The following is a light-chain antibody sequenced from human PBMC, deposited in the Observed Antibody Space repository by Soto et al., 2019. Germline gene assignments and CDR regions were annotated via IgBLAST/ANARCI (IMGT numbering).Light chain of an antibody. CDR3: SSYTGSSTLL. CDR1: SSDVGGYNY. CDR2: GVS. V-gene: IGLV2-14*03. Sequence: QSALTQPASVSGSPGQSITISCTGTSSDVGGYNYVSWYQHHPGKAPKLMIYGVSNRPSGVSNRFSGSKSGNTASLTISGLQAEDEADYYCSSYTGSSTLLFGGGTKLTVL. J-gene: IGLJ2*01.